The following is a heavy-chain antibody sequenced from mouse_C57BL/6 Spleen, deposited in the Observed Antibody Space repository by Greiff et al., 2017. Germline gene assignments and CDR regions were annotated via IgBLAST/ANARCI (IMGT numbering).Heavy chain of an antibody. CDR2: IDPSDSYT. CDR1: GYTFTSYW. Sequence: VKLQQPGAELVKPGASVRLSCRASGYTFTSYWMRWVKQRPGQGLDWIGEIDPSDSYTNYNQKLKGKATLTVDTSSSTAYMQLSSLTSEDSAVYYCARSDGANAMDYWGQGTSVTVSS. D-gene: IGHD1-1*02. V-gene: IGHV1-50*01. J-gene: IGHJ4*01. CDR3: ARSDGANAMDY.